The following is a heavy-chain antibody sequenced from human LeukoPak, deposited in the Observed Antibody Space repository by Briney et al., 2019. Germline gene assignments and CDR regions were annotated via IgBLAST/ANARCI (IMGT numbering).Heavy chain of an antibody. CDR2: IYTSGST. J-gene: IGHJ6*03. CDR3: ARDLATGYYDILTGYKHYYYYMDV. V-gene: IGHV4-4*07. Sequence: KPSETLSLTCSVSGDSFSSFFWSWIRQPAGKGLEWIGRIYTSGSTNYNPSLKSRVTMSVDTSKNQFSLKLSSVTAADAAVYYCARDLATGYYDILTGYKHYYYYMDVWGKGTTVTISS. CDR1: GDSFSSFF. D-gene: IGHD3-9*01.